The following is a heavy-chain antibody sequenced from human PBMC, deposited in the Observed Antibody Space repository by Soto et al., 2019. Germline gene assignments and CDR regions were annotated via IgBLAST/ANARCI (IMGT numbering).Heavy chain of an antibody. Sequence: VGSLRLSCAASGFTFSRYAMKWCLESAVGVLQWISGISVSGDNTSYVESVRGRFTVYRDNSKNTLYLQMNNLRAEDTALYYCAKDGKMRTKVWFPAGYGMDVWGQGTTVTVSS. CDR2: ISVSGDNT. J-gene: IGHJ6*02. CDR1: GFTFSRYA. CDR3: AKDGKMRTKVWFPAGYGMDV. V-gene: IGHV3-23*01. D-gene: IGHD3-10*01.